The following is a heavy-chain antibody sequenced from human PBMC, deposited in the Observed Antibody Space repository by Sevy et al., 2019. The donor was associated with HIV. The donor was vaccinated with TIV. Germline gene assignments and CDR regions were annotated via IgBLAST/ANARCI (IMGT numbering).Heavy chain of an antibody. V-gene: IGHV3-48*03. Sequence: GGSLRLSCAASGFTFSSYEMNWVRQAPGKGLEWVSYISSSGSTIYYADSVKGRFTISRDNANNSLYLQMNSLRAEDTAVYYCAREDMDCSSTSCPPGVFDYWGQGTLVTVSS. CDR3: AREDMDCSSTSCPPGVFDY. CDR1: GFTFSSYE. J-gene: IGHJ4*02. CDR2: ISSSGSTI. D-gene: IGHD2-2*01.